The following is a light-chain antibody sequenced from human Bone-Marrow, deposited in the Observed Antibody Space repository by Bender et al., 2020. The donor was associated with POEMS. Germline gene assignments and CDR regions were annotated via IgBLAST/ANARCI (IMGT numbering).Light chain of an antibody. Sequence: QSALTQPPSVSASPGQSVTISCTGGRNDIGSYNYVSWYQQYPGKAPKVIIFEVTNRPPGISDRFSGSKSGSTASLTISGLRPEDEADYYCSSYTGSSTQVFGGGTKVTVL. CDR1: RNDIGSYNY. CDR3: SSYTGSSTQV. V-gene: IGLV2-14*03. J-gene: IGLJ3*02. CDR2: EVT.